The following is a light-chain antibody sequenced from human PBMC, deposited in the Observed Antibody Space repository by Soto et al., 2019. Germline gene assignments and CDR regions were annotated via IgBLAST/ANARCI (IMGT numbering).Light chain of an antibody. J-gene: IGLJ1*01. CDR1: NLRDKY. V-gene: IGLV3-1*01. CDR3: QAWDSTNALCV. Sequence: SYELTQPPSVSVSPGQTAIITCSGHNLRDKYVSWYQQKPGQSPVLVIYHDSKRPSGIPERFSGSNSGNTATLTISGTRAMDEADYYCQAWDSTNALCVFATGTKVTVL. CDR2: HDS.